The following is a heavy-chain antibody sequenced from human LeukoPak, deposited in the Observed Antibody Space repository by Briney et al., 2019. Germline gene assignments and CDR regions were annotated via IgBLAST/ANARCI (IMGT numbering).Heavy chain of an antibody. Sequence: GGSLRLSCAASGFTFSSYWMSWVRQAPGRALEGVANIKHDGSEKYYVDSVKGQFTISRDKAKNSLYLQMNSLRAEDTAVYYCARDRVVGAQGYWGQGTLVTVSS. CDR2: IKHDGSEK. D-gene: IGHD2-15*01. J-gene: IGHJ4*02. CDR1: GFTFSSYW. V-gene: IGHV3-7*01. CDR3: ARDRVVGAQGY.